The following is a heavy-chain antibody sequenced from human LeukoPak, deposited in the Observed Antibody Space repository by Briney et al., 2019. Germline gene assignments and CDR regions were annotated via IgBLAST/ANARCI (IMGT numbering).Heavy chain of an antibody. Sequence: GGSLRLSCAASGFTFNTYSMNWVRQAPGKGLEGVSYISSSSNTIFYADSVKGRFTISRDNAKNSLYLQMNSLRAEDTAVYYCASASGYDEGVYWGQGTLVTVSS. D-gene: IGHD5-12*01. CDR1: GFTFNTYS. J-gene: IGHJ4*02. CDR2: ISSSSNTI. CDR3: ASASGYDEGVY. V-gene: IGHV3-48*01.